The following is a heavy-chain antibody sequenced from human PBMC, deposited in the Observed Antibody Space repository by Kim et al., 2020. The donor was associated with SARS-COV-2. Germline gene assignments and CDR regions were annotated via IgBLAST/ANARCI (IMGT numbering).Heavy chain of an antibody. CDR3: ARWRVATGLRVFDY. Sequence: SETLSLTCTVSGASITSTSYHWGWIRQPPGKGLEWIAVIYYTGTTYYNPSLKSRGTISVDTSKNKFSLKVSSVIAADTAVYYCARWRVATGLRVFDYWG. J-gene: IGHJ4*01. V-gene: IGHV4-39*01. CDR2: IYYTGTT. CDR1: GASITSTSYH. D-gene: IGHD2-21*02.